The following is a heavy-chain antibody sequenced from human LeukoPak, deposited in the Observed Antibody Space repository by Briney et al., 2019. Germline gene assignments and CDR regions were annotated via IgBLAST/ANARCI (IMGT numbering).Heavy chain of an antibody. CDR2: ISTYNGDT. CDR3: ARDHNWVVDY. CDR1: GYTFTIYD. Sequence: ASVKVSFKASGYTFTIYDINWVRQATGQGLEWMGWISTYNGDTNYAQKLQGRVTMTTDTSTSTAYMALRSLRSDDTAVYYCARDHNWVVDYWGQGTLVTVSS. D-gene: IGHD1-1*01. J-gene: IGHJ4*02. V-gene: IGHV1-18*01.